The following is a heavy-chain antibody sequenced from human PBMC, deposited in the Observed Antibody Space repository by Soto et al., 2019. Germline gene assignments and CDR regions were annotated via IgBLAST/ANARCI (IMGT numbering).Heavy chain of an antibody. CDR2: IYYSGST. Sequence: SETLSLTCAVSGGSISSYYWSWIRQPPGKGLEWIGYIYYSGSTNYNPSLKSRVTISVDTSKNQFSLKLNSMTAADTAVYFCAKDLDSDQNPYYFDYWGQGMLVTVSS. D-gene: IGHD2-2*01. J-gene: IGHJ4*02. CDR1: GGSISSYY. V-gene: IGHV4-59*12. CDR3: AKDLDSDQNPYYFDY.